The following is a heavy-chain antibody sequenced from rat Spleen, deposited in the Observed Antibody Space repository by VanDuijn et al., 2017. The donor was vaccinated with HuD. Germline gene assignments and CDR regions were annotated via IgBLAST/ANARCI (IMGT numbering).Heavy chain of an antibody. Sequence: EVQLVESGGGLVQPGRSLKLSCAASGFTFSDYNMAWVRQAPKKGLEWVATISYDGSSTYYRDSVKGRFTISRDNAKSTLYLQMDSLRSEDTATYYCARHGYNSGLFDYWGQGVMVTVSS. CDR1: GFTFSDYN. CDR3: ARHGYNSGLFDY. V-gene: IGHV5-7*01. CDR2: ISYDGSST. J-gene: IGHJ2*01. D-gene: IGHD4-3*01.